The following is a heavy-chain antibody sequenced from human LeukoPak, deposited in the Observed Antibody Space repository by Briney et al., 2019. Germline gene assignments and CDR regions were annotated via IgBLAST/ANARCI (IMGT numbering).Heavy chain of an antibody. Sequence: KPSETLSLTCTVSGGSISSYCWSWIRQPPGKGLEWVGYIYYSGSTNYNPSLKSRVTISVDTSKNQFSLKLSSVTAADTAVYYCARSGFQLLWGYYYYYMDVWGKGTTVTISS. D-gene: IGHD2-2*01. CDR1: GGSISSYC. J-gene: IGHJ6*03. CDR2: IYYSGST. V-gene: IGHV4-59*12. CDR3: ARSGFQLLWGYYYYYMDV.